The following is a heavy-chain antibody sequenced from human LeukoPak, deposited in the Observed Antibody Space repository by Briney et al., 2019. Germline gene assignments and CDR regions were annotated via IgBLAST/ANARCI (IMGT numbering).Heavy chain of an antibody. D-gene: IGHD2-2*01. CDR2: IYHSGST. V-gene: IGHV4-34*01. Sequence: PSETLSLTCAVYGGSSSDYYWSWIRQPPGKGLEWIGEIYHSGSTIYNPSLRSRATISVDTSKNQISVKLSSVTAADTAVYYCAREKGYCVSTNCYGGFFDYWGQGTLVTVTS. CDR1: GGSSSDYY. J-gene: IGHJ4*02. CDR3: AREKGYCVSTNCYGGFFDY.